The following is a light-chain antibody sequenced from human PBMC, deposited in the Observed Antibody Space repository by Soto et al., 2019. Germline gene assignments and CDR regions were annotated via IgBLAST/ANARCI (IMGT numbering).Light chain of an antibody. J-gene: IGKJ1*01. CDR2: DAS. CDR1: QSVSSY. CDR3: QQYYSSKWT. V-gene: IGKV3-11*01. Sequence: EIMLTQSPATLSLSPGERATLSCRASQSVSSYLAWYQQKPGQAPRLLIYDASNRATGIPARFSGSGSGTDFTLTISSLEPEDFAVYYCQQYYSSKWTFGQGTKVDI.